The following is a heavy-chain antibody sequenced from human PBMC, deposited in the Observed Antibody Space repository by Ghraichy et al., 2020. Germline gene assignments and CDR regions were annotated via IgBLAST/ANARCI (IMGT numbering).Heavy chain of an antibody. V-gene: IGHV1-18*01. Sequence: MGWISAYNGNTNYAQKLQGRVTMTTDTSTSTAYMELRSLRSDDTAVYYCAREDDSSGCDDYWGQGTLVTV. J-gene: IGHJ4*02. CDR3: AREDDSSGCDDY. CDR2: ISAYNGNT. D-gene: IGHD3-22*01.